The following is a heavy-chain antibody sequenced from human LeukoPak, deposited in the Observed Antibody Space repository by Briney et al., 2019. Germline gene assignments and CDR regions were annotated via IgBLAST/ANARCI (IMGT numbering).Heavy chain of an antibody. J-gene: IGHJ6*02. CDR2: ISRSSETI. CDR1: GFTFSSYA. Sequence: GGSLRLSCAASGFTFSSYAMNWVRQAPGKGLEWLSYISRSSETILYANSVQGRVTISRDNAKNSLYLQMNSLRAEDTAVYYCASLPTPSGYYDYYYSYGMDVWGQGTTVTVSS. D-gene: IGHD3-3*01. CDR3: ASLPTPSGYYDYYYSYGMDV. V-gene: IGHV3-48*01.